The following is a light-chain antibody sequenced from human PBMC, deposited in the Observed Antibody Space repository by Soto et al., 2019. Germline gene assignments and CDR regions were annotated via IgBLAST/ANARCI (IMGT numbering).Light chain of an antibody. CDR3: SSYTSSSTLV. CDR2: DVI. CDR1: SSDVGGYNY. V-gene: IGLV2-14*03. Sequence: QSVLTQPASVSGSPGQSITISCTGTSSDVGGYNYVSWYQHHPGKAPKLMIYDVINRPSGVSNRFSGSKSGNTASLTISGLQVEDAAHYYCSSYTSSSTLVFGTGTKVTVL. J-gene: IGLJ1*01.